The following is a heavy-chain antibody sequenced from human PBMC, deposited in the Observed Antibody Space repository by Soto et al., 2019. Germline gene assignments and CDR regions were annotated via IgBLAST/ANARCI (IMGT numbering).Heavy chain of an antibody. J-gene: IGHJ6*02. V-gene: IGHV3-53*04. D-gene: IGHD3-10*01. CDR1: GIPVSSNY. Sequence: EVPLVESGGGLVQPGGSLRLSCVASGIPVSSNYMTWVRQAPGKGVEWVSVLHSGGDTYYANSVKGRFTISRHDSTNTLFLQMNSLTVEDTAVYYCARDGPYYYASRMDVWGQGTTVTVSS. CDR2: LHSGGDT. CDR3: ARDGPYYYASRMDV.